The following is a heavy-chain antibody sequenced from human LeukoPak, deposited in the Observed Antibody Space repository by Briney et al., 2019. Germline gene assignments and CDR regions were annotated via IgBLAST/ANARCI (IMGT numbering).Heavy chain of an antibody. CDR1: GFAFSTSW. D-gene: IGHD3-3*01. CDR3: ARAQSGFWSGYCFDY. V-gene: IGHV3-7*01. CDR2: IKQDGSEK. Sequence: GGSLRLSCAASGFAFSTSWMTWVRQAPGKGLEWVVNIKQDGSEKYYVDSVKGRFTVSRDNAKNSLYLQMNSLRAEDTAVYYCARAQSGFWSGYCFDYWGQGTLVTVSS. J-gene: IGHJ4*02.